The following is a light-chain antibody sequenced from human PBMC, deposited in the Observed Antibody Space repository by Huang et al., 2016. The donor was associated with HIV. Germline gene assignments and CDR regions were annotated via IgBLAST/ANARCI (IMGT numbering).Light chain of an antibody. CDR2: KAS. Sequence: DIQMTQSPSTLSASIGDRVTITCRASQSISTRLAWYQQKPGRAPKCLIYKASSLESGVPSRFNGSGSGTEFTLTISSLQPDDFATYYCQQYKSYSVTFGQGTKLEIK. CDR3: QQYKSYSVT. V-gene: IGKV1-5*03. CDR1: QSISTR. J-gene: IGKJ2*01.